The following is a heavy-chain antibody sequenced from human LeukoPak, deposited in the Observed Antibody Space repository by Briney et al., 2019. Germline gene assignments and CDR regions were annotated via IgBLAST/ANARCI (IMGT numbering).Heavy chain of an antibody. CDR1: GFTFSSYG. V-gene: IGHV3-33*01. Sequence: GGSLRLSCAASGFTFSSYGMHWVRQAPGKGLEWVAVIWYDGSNKYYADSVKGRFTISRDNYKNTLYLQMNSLRAEDTAVYYCARDYAPYYYDSSGPLGAFDIWGQGTMVIVSS. D-gene: IGHD3-22*01. CDR2: IWYDGSNK. J-gene: IGHJ3*02. CDR3: ARDYAPYYYDSSGPLGAFDI.